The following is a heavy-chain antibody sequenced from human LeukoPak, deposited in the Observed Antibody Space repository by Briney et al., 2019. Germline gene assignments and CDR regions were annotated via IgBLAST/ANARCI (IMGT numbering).Heavy chain of an antibody. CDR2: FDPEDGEP. J-gene: IGHJ4*02. CDR3: ARGGKAAAGNTIDY. D-gene: IGHD6-13*01. Sequence: GASVKVSCQVSGNSLSETSIHWVRQAPGQWLEWMGGFDPEDGEPIFAQRFQGRFSMTEDTSADTAYMELSSLRPEDTAVYYCARGGKAAAGNTIDYWGQGTLVTVSS. CDR1: GNSLSETS. V-gene: IGHV1-24*01.